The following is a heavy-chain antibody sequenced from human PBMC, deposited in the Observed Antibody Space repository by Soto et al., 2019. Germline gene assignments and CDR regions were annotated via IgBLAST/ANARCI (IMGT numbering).Heavy chain of an antibody. J-gene: IGHJ4*02. D-gene: IGHD3-10*01. CDR3: ARGGARLLWFGELFIAGFDY. CDR1: GGSISSGDYH. V-gene: IGHV4-30-4*01. Sequence: PSETLSLTCSVSGGSISSGDYHWSWIRQPPGKGLEWIGYVYYSGRTYYNPTLKSRVTMSVDTSKNQFSLKLISVTAADTAVYYCARGGARLLWFGELFIAGFDYWGQGTLVTVSS. CDR2: VYYSGRT.